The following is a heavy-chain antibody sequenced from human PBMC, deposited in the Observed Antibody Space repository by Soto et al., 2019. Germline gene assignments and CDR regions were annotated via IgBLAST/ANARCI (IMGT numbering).Heavy chain of an antibody. CDR1: GFTFSRYS. Sequence: EVQLVESGGGLVQPGGSLRLSCAASGFTFSRYSMSWVRQAPGKGLEWVVSINQDGSEKDYVDSVRGRFTISRDNAKTSLYLQMNSLRAEDTAVYYCVRGRSSSDYWGQGTLVTVSS. CDR3: VRGRSSSDY. J-gene: IGHJ4*02. D-gene: IGHD6-6*01. V-gene: IGHV3-7*01. CDR2: INQDGSEK.